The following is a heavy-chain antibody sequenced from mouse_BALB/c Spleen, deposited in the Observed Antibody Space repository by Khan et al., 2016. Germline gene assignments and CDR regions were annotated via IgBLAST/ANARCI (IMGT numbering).Heavy chain of an antibody. V-gene: IGHV14-3*02. CDR1: GFNIKDTY. CDR2: IDPANGNT. D-gene: IGHD2-4*01. Sequence: EVQLQESGAELVKPGASVKLSCTASGFNIKDTYMHWVKQRSEQGLEWIGRIDPANGNTKYDPKFQGKATITADTSSNTAYLQLSSLTSEDTAVSYCARSPYDYDVGFAYWGQGTLVTVSA. CDR3: ARSPYDYDVGFAY. J-gene: IGHJ3*01.